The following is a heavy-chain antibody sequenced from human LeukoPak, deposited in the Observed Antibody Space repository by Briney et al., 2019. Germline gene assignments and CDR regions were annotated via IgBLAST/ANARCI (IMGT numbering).Heavy chain of an antibody. J-gene: IGHJ5*02. CDR2: VSGTGGRT. CDR3: VKASSSSPRYNWFDA. Sequence: GGSLRLSCAASGFTFSTYAMSWVRQAPGKGLEWVSVVSGTGGRTYCADSVKGRFTISRDNSKNTLYLQMNSLRAEDTALYYCVKASSSSPRYNWFDAWGQGTLVTVSS. CDR1: GFTFSTYA. V-gene: IGHV3-23*01. D-gene: IGHD6-6*01.